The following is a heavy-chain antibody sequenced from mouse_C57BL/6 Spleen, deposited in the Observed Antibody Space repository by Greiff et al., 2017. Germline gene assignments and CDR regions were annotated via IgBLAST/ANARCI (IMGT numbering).Heavy chain of an antibody. Sequence: EVQRVESGAELVRPGASVKLSCTASGFNIKDDYMHWVKQRPEQGLEWIGWIDPENGDTEYASKFQGKATITADTSSNTAYLQLSSLTSEDTAVYYCTPHYYGSSSDYWGQGTTLTVSS. V-gene: IGHV14-4*01. J-gene: IGHJ2*01. CDR3: TPHYYGSSSDY. CDR2: IDPENGDT. CDR1: GFNIKDDY. D-gene: IGHD1-1*01.